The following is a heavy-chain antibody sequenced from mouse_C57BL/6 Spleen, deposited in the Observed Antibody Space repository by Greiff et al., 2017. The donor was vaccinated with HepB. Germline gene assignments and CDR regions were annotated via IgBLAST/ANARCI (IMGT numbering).Heavy chain of an antibody. Sequence: EVKLQESGPELVKPGASVKISCKASGYSFTDYNMNWVKQSNGKSLEWIGVINPNYGTTSYNQKFKGKATLTVDQSSSTAYMQLNSLTSEDSAVYYCARNPFYGSSYGNYFDYWGQGTTLTVSS. CDR3: ARNPFYGSSYGNYFDY. V-gene: IGHV1-39*01. CDR1: GYSFTDYN. D-gene: IGHD1-1*01. J-gene: IGHJ2*01. CDR2: INPNYGTT.